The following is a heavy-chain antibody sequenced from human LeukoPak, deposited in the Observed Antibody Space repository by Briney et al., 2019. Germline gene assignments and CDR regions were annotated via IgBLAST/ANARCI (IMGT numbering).Heavy chain of an antibody. Sequence: ASVKVSCKASGYTFTSYDINWVRQAPGQGLEWMGWINPNSGGTNYAQKFQGRVTMTRDTSISTAYMELSRLRSDDTAVYYCASGIWELPDYWGQGTLVTVSS. CDR2: INPNSGGT. D-gene: IGHD1-26*01. CDR3: ASGIWELPDY. J-gene: IGHJ4*02. V-gene: IGHV1-2*02. CDR1: GYTFTSYD.